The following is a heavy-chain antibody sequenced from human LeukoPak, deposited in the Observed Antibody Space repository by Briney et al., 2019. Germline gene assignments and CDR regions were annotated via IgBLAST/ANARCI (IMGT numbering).Heavy chain of an antibody. Sequence: ASVKLSCKASGGTFSSYAISWVRRAPGQGLEWMGGIIPIFGTPNYAQKFQGRVTITTDESTSTAYMELSSLRSEDTAMYYCARDLRLGMEFSPVGYFDYWGQGTLVTVSS. J-gene: IGHJ4*02. D-gene: IGHD7-27*01. V-gene: IGHV1-69*05. CDR3: ARDLRLGMEFSPVGYFDY. CDR1: GGTFSSYA. CDR2: IIPIFGTP.